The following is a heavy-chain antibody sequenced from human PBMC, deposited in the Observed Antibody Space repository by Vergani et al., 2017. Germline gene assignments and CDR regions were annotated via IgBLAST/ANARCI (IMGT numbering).Heavy chain of an antibody. V-gene: IGHV1-69*02. J-gene: IGHJ4*02. CDR2: IIPILGIA. D-gene: IGHD3-22*01. Sequence: QVQLVQSGAEVKKPGSSVKVSCKASGGTFSSYTIIWVRQAPGQGLEWMGRIIPILGIANYAQKFQGRVTITADKSASTAYMELSSLRSEDTAVYYCARGDYYDSSGQDYWGQGTLVTVSS. CDR3: ARGDYYDSSGQDY. CDR1: GGTFSSYT.